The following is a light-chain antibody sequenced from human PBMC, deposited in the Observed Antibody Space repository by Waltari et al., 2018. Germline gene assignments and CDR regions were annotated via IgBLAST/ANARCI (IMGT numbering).Light chain of an antibody. J-gene: IGLJ2*01. CDR3: SSYISSSALEL. CDR1: NSDVGAYNY. Sequence: QSALTQPASVSGSPGQSITISCTGTNSDVGAYNYVSWFQQHPGKAPKLMIFDVSNRPTGVSKRFSGSKSVKTAALTISGLQAEDEADYYCSSYISSSALELFGGGTSLTIL. CDR2: DVS. V-gene: IGLV2-14*03.